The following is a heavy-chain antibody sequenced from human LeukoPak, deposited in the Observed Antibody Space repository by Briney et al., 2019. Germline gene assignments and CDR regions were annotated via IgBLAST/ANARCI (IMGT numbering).Heavy chain of an antibody. D-gene: IGHD3-10*01. J-gene: IGHJ4*02. Sequence: PGGSLGLSCAASGFTFSSYWMTWVRQAPGKGPEWVANIKEDGNEIFYLDSVKGRFTISRDNAKNSLYLEMNSLRVEDTAVYYCTRSPDGVDYWGQGTLVTVSS. V-gene: IGHV3-7*01. CDR1: GFTFSSYW. CDR2: IKEDGNEI. CDR3: TRSPDGVDY.